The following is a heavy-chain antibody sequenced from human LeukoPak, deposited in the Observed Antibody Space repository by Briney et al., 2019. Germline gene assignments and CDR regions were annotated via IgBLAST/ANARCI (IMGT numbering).Heavy chain of an antibody. J-gene: IGHJ6*03. CDR2: IKQDGSEK. Sequence: GGSLRLSCAASGFTFSSYWMSWVRQAPGKGLEWVANIKQDGSEKYYVDSVKGRFTISRDSAKNSLYLQMNSLRAEDTAVYYCARDAAVQQLGYYYYYMDVWGKGSRSPSP. CDR1: GFTFSSYW. V-gene: IGHV3-7*01. CDR3: ARDAAVQQLGYYYYYMDV. D-gene: IGHD6-13*01.